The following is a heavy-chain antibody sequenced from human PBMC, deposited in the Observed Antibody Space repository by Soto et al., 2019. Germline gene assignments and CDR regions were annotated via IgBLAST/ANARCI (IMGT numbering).Heavy chain of an antibody. CDR1: GYSFTSYW. CDR3: ARRRRRIAAAFYYYYGMDV. Sequence: GESLKISCKGSGYSFTSYWISWVRQMPGKGLEWMGRIDPSDSYTNYSPSFQGHVTISADKSISTAYLQWSSLKASDTAMYYCARRRRRIAAAFYYYYGMDVWGQGTTVTV. D-gene: IGHD6-13*01. J-gene: IGHJ6*02. V-gene: IGHV5-10-1*01. CDR2: IDPSDSYT.